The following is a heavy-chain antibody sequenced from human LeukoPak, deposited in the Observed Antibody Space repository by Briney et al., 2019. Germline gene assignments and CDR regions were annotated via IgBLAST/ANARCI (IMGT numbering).Heavy chain of an antibody. CDR1: GFTFSNYG. CDR3: AKLGKTENLYGSGRFSYYYYMDV. CDR2: IRSDGINK. J-gene: IGHJ6*03. V-gene: IGHV3-30*02. D-gene: IGHD3-10*01. Sequence: PGGSLRLSCAASGFTFSNYGMHWVRQAPGKGLEWVAFIRSDGINKYHADSVKGRFTISRDNSKNTLYLQMNSLRAEDTAVYYCAKLGKTENLYGSGRFSYYYYMDVWGKGTTVTISS.